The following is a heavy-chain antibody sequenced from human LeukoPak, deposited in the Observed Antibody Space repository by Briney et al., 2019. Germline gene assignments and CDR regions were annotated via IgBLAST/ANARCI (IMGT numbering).Heavy chain of an antibody. D-gene: IGHD4-17*01. Sequence: SETLSLTCAVYGGSFSGYYWSWIRQPPGKGLKWIGEINNSGSTNYNPSLKSRVTISVDTSKNQFSLKLSSVTAADTAVYYCARAGRLRGYFQHWGQGTLVTVSS. J-gene: IGHJ1*01. CDR3: ARAGRLRGYFQH. CDR1: GGSFSGYY. CDR2: INNSGST. V-gene: IGHV4-34*01.